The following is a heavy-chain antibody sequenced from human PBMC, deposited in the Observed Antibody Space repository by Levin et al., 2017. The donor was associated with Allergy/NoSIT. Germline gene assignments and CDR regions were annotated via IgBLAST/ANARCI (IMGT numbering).Heavy chain of an antibody. CDR2: ILPMVGIT. Sequence: KISCKASGGTFSTYSITWVRQAPGQGLEWMGRILPMVGITNYAQTLQGRLTITADKSSSTAYMELSSLRSADTAIYYCARVLVDGSGTYYNDYWGQGTLVTVSS. CDR3: ARVLVDGSGTYYNDY. J-gene: IGHJ4*02. V-gene: IGHV1-69*02. CDR1: GGTFSTYS. D-gene: IGHD3-10*01.